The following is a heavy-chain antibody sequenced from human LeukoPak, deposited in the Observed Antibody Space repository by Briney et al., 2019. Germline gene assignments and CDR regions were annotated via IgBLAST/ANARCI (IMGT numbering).Heavy chain of an antibody. CDR3: ARMLNMGNLDYFDY. CDR2: IYYSGST. D-gene: IGHD7-27*01. J-gene: IGHJ4*02. Sequence: SETLSLTCTVSGGSISSYYWSWIRQPPGKGLEWIGYIYYSGSTNYNPSLKSRVTISVDTSKNQFSLKLSSVTAADTAVYYCARMLNMGNLDYFDYWGQGTLVTVSS. V-gene: IGHV4-59*08. CDR1: GGSISSYY.